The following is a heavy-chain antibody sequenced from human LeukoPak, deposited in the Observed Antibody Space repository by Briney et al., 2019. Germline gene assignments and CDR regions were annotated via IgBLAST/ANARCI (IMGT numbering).Heavy chain of an antibody. Sequence: SETLSLTCTVSGGSISSYYWGWIRQPPGKGLEWIGYIYYSGSTNYNPSLKSRVTISVDTSKNQFSLKLSSVTAADTAVYYCARDRGYSYGYDFDYWGQGTLVTVSS. V-gene: IGHV4-59*01. CDR3: ARDRGYSYGYDFDY. CDR2: IYYSGST. D-gene: IGHD5-18*01. J-gene: IGHJ4*02. CDR1: GGSISSYY.